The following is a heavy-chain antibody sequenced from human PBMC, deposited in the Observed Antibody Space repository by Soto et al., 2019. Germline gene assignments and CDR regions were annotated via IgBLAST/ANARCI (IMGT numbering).Heavy chain of an antibody. CDR1: GFTFSSYG. D-gene: IGHD6-6*01. CDR3: AKYRLPGYSSSSSYFDY. V-gene: IGHV3-30*18. CDR2: ISYDGSNK. Sequence: PGGSLRLSCAASGFTFSSYGMHWVRQAPGKGLEWVAVISYDGSNKYYADSVKGRFTISRDNSKNTLYLQMNSLRAEDTAVYYCAKYRLPGYSSSSSYFDYWGQGTLVTVSS. J-gene: IGHJ4*02.